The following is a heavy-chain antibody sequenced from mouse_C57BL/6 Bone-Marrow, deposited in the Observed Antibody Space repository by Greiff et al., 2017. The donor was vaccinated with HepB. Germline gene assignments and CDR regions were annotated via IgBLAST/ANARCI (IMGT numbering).Heavy chain of an antibody. J-gene: IGHJ3*01. CDR3: AREGNWDGGFAY. V-gene: IGHV5-16*01. Sequence: EVKVVESEGGLVQPGSSMKLSCTASGFTFSDYYMAWVRQVPEKGLEWVANINYDGSSTYYLDSLKSRFIISRDNAKNILYLQMSSLKSEDTATYYCAREGNWDGGFAYWGQGTLVTVSA. D-gene: IGHD4-1*01. CDR2: INYDGSST. CDR1: GFTFSDYY.